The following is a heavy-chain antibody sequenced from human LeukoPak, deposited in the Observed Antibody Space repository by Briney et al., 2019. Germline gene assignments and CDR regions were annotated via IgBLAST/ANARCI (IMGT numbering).Heavy chain of an antibody. CDR1: GYSFTNYW. V-gene: IGHV5-51*01. J-gene: IGHJ3*02. CDR3: ARHEGYCISSSCSDTFDI. Sequence: ESLKISCKGSGYSFTNYWIGWVRQMPGKGLEWMGIIYPGDSDTRYSPSFQGQVTISADKSISTAYLQWSSLKASDTAMYYCARHEGYCISSSCSDTFDIWGQGTMVTVSS. CDR2: IYPGDSDT. D-gene: IGHD2-2*01.